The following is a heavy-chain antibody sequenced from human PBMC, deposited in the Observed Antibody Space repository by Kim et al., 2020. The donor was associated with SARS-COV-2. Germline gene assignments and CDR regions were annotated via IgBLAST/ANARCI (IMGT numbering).Heavy chain of an antibody. D-gene: IGHD3-22*01. J-gene: IGHJ4*02. CDR3: ARVSNLDYYDSSGYYFDY. CDR1: VGSISSSSYY. CDR2: IYYSGST. Sequence: SETLSLTCTVSVGSISSSSYYWGWIRQPPGKGLEWIGSIYYSGSTYYNPSLKSRVTISVDTSKNQFSLKLSSVTAADTAVYYCARVSNLDYYDSSGYYFDYWGQGTLVTVSS. V-gene: IGHV4-39*07.